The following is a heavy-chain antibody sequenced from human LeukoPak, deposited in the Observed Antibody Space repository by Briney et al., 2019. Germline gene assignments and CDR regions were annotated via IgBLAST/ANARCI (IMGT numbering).Heavy chain of an antibody. CDR1: GDIVSSNSVT. D-gene: IGHD2-2*01. V-gene: IGHV6-1*01. CDR2: TYYRSTWYN. Sequence: SQALSLTCAISGDIVSSNSVTWNWIRQSPSRGLEWLGRTYYRSTWYNDYAVSVRGRITVNPDTSKNQFSLHLNSVTPEDTAVYYCARRLTQYDCFDPWGQGILVTVSS. J-gene: IGHJ5*02. CDR3: ARRLTQYDCFDP.